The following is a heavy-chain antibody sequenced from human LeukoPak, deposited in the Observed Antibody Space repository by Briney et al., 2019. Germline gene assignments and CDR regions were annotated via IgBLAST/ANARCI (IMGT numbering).Heavy chain of an antibody. CDR1: GFTFSAYW. V-gene: IGHV3-7*01. CDR2: IKQDGSEK. D-gene: IGHD3-22*01. J-gene: IGHJ4*02. Sequence: GGSLRLSCAASGFTFSAYWMTWVRQAPGKGLEWMANIKQDGSEKNYVDSVKGRFTISRDNAKNSLYLQTSSLRAEDTAVYYCARVQPSLNYHDSSGYYYSLEFWGQGTLVTVSS. CDR3: ARVQPSLNYHDSSGYYYSLEF.